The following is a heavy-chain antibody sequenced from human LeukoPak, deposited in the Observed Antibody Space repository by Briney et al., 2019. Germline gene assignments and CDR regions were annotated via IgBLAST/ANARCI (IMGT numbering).Heavy chain of an antibody. CDR3: ASEGTTGTTWGPDY. D-gene: IGHD1-1*01. V-gene: IGHV3-9*01. J-gene: IGHJ4*02. CDR1: GFTFDDYA. Sequence: GRSLRLSCAASGFTFDDYAMHWVRQAPGKGLEWVSGISWNSGSIGYADSVKGRFTISRDNAKNTLYLQMNSLRAEDTAVYYCASEGTTGTTWGPDYWGQGTLVTVSS. CDR2: ISWNSGSI.